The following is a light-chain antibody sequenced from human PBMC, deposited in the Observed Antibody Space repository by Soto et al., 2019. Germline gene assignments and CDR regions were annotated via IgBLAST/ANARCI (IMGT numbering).Light chain of an antibody. CDR2: AAS. Sequence: IQMTQSPSSLSASVGDRVTITCRASQSISSYLNWYQQKPGKAPKLLIYAASSLQSGVPSRFSGSGSGTDFTLTISSLQPEDFATYYCQQSYSTLSINFGQGTRLEIK. CDR1: QSISSY. J-gene: IGKJ5*01. V-gene: IGKV1-39*01. CDR3: QQSYSTLSIN.